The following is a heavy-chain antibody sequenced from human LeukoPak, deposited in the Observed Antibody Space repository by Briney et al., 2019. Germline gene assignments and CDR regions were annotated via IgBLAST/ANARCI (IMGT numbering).Heavy chain of an antibody. CDR1: GGSISSYY. V-gene: IGHV4-4*07. CDR2: IYTSGST. Sequence: SETLSLTCTVSGGSISSYYWSWIRQPAGKGLEWIGRIYTSGSTNYNPSLKSRVTMSVDTSKNQFSLKLNSVTAADTAVYYCASTIVVVPAAPWDAFDIWGQGTMVTVSS. D-gene: IGHD2-2*01. CDR3: ASTIVVVPAAPWDAFDI. J-gene: IGHJ3*02.